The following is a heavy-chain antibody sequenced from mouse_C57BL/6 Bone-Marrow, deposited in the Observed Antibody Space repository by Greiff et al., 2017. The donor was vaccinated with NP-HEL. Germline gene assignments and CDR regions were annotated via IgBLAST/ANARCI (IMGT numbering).Heavy chain of an antibody. CDR2: IYPRDGST. J-gene: IGHJ2*01. V-gene: IGHV1-85*01. D-gene: IGHD1-1*01. Sequence: QVQLKESGPELVKPGASVKLSCKASGYTFTSYDINWVKQRPGQGLEWIGWIYPRDGSTKYNEKFKGKATLTVDTSSSTAYMELHSLTSEDSAVYVCARGYGSSIDYWGQGTTLTVSS. CDR1: GYTFTSYD. CDR3: ARGYGSSIDY.